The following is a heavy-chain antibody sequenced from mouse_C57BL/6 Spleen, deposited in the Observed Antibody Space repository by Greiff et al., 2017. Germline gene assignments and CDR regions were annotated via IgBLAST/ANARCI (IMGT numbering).Heavy chain of an antibody. V-gene: IGHV1-69*01. J-gene: IGHJ2*01. Sequence: QVQLQQPGAELVMPGASVKLSCKASGYTFTSYWMHWVKQRPGQGLEWIGEIDPSDSYTNYNQKFKGKSTLTVDKSSSTAYMQLSSLTSEDSAVDYFATCYYGSSHDFDYWGQGTTLTVSS. CDR2: IDPSDSYT. CDR3: ATCYYGSSHDFDY. D-gene: IGHD1-1*01. CDR1: GYTFTSYW.